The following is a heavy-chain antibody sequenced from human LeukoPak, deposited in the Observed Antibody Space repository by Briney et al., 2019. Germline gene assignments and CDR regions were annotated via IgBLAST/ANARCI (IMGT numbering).Heavy chain of an antibody. Sequence: ASVKVSCKASGYTFTSYHMHWVRQAPGQGLEWMGIINPSGGTTNYAQKFRGRVTMTRDMSTSTVYMELSSLRSEDTAVYYCASGVWFGELEGFDPWGQGTLVTVSS. CDR2: INPSGGTT. J-gene: IGHJ5*02. CDR1: GYTFTSYH. CDR3: ASGVWFGELEGFDP. D-gene: IGHD3-10*01. V-gene: IGHV1-46*01.